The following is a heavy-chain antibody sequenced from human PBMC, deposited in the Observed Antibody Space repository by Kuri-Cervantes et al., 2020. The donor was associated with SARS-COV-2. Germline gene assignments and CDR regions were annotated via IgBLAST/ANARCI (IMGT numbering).Heavy chain of an antibody. J-gene: IGHJ3*02. D-gene: IGHD2-2*02. CDR3: ARESTYTFDI. V-gene: IGHV4-59*12. CDR2: IFHDGST. CDR1: GGSISSYY. Sequence: ESLKISCTVSGGSISSYYWSWVRQPPGKGLQWIGEIFHDGSTKFNPSLSLRGRVTMSLDKSKNHFSLNLTSVTAADTAVYYCARESTYTFDIWGQGTSVTVSS.